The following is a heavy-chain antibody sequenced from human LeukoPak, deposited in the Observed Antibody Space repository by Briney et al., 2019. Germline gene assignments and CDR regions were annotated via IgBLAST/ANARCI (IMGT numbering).Heavy chain of an antibody. J-gene: IGHJ3*02. CDR2: ISAYNGNT. D-gene: IGHD3-22*01. Sequence: GASVKVSCKASGYTFTSYGISWVRQAPGQGLEGMGWISAYNGNTNYAQKLQGRVTITRDTSASTAYMELSSLRSEDMAVYYCARGSGYYDSSHADAFDIWGQGTMVTVSS. CDR3: ARGSGYYDSSHADAFDI. CDR1: GYTFTSYG. V-gene: IGHV1-18*03.